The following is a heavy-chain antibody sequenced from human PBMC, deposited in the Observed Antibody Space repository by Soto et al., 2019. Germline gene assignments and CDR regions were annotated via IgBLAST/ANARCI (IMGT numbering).Heavy chain of an antibody. D-gene: IGHD3-22*01. CDR2: IIPIFGTA. CDR3: ARDAYYYDSSDPGAFDI. CDR1: GGTFSSYA. V-gene: IGHV1-69*01. Sequence: QVQLVQSGAEVKKPGSSVKVSCKAAGGTFSSYAISWLRQAPGQGLEWMGGIIPIFGTANYAQKFQGRVTITADESTSTAYMELSSLRSEDTAVYYCARDAYYYDSSDPGAFDIWGQGTMVTVSS. J-gene: IGHJ3*02.